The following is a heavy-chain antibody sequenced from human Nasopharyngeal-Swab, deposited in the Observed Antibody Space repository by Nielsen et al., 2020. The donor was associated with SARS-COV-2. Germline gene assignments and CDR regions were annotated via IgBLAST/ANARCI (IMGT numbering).Heavy chain of an antibody. CDR2: ISYEGSNE. J-gene: IGHJ3*02. Sequence: GESLKISCAASGLSVSSNYMSWVRQAPGKGLEWVATISYEGSNEYYADSVEGRFTISRDNSKNTLYLQMNSLRVEDTAVYYCAKARLLYFGERDAFDIWGQGTMVTVSS. V-gene: IGHV3-30*18. D-gene: IGHD3-10*01. CDR3: AKARLLYFGERDAFDI. CDR1: GLSVSSNY.